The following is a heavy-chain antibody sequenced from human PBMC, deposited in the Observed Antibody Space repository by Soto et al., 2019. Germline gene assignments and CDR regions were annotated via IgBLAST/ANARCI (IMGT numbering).Heavy chain of an antibody. V-gene: IGHV5-10-1*01. CDR1: GYSFTSYW. Sequence: PGESLKISCKGSGYSFTSYWISWVRQMPGKGLEWMGRIDPSDSYTNYSPSFQGHVTISADKSISTAYLQWSSLKASNTAIYYCARLMSSRFRSPFDYWGQGTLVTVSS. CDR3: ARLMSSRFRSPFDY. D-gene: IGHD6-13*01. J-gene: IGHJ4*02. CDR2: IDPSDSYT.